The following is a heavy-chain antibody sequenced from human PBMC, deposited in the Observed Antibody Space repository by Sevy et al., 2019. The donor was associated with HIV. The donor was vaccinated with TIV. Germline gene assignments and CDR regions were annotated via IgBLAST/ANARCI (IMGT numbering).Heavy chain of an antibody. V-gene: IGHV3-74*01. CDR2: LKSVESST. CDR3: AGEASSWYGVDY. CDR1: GFPLSGYW. D-gene: IGHD6-13*01. J-gene: IGHJ4*02. Sequence: GGSLRLSCAASGFPLSGYWMHWVRQVPGEGLVWVSRLKSVESSTTYADSVKGRFTVSRDNAKNTVYLQMNSLRAEDTGVYYCAGEASSWYGVDYWGQGTLVTVSS.